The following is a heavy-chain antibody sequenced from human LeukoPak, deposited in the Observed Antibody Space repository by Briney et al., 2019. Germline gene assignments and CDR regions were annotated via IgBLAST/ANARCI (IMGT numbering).Heavy chain of an antibody. CDR1: GFTFSDHY. CDR2: TRNKANSYTT. V-gene: IGHV3-72*01. J-gene: IGHJ3*02. CDR3: ARDGEYSYAFDI. D-gene: IGHD3-10*01. Sequence: PGGSLRLSCAASGFTFSDHYMDWVRQAPGKGLEWVGRTRNKANSYTTEYAASVKGRFTITRDDSKNSLYLQMNRLITGDTAVYYCARDGEYSYAFDIWGQGTMVTVSS.